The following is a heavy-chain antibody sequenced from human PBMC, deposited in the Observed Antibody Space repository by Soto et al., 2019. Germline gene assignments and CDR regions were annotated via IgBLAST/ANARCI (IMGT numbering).Heavy chain of an antibody. CDR3: AKVRRFGELRSLY. CDR1: GFTFSSYA. J-gene: IGHJ4*02. D-gene: IGHD3-10*01. Sequence: EVQLLESGGGLVQPGGSLRLSCAASGFTFSSYAMSWVRQAPGKGLEWVSAIGVSGDTTYYPDSVKGRFTISRDNSKNTLYLQMGSLRAEETAVYYCAKVRRFGELRSLYWGQGTLVTVSS. CDR2: IGVSGDTT. V-gene: IGHV3-23*01.